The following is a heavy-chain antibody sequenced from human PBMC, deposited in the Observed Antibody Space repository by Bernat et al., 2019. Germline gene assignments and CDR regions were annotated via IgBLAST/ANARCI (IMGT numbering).Heavy chain of an antibody. D-gene: IGHD1-26*01. CDR2: IRSKANSYAT. V-gene: IGHV3-73*01. CDR1: GFTFSGSA. Sequence: EVQLVESGGGLVQPGGSLKLSCAASGFTFSGSAMHWVRQASGKGLEWVGRIRSKANSYATAYAASVKGRFTISRDNSKNTLYLQMNSLRAEDTAVYYCAKDFMVGAMYLVVGGMDVWGQGTTVTVSS. CDR3: AKDFMVGAMYLVVGGMDV. J-gene: IGHJ6*02.